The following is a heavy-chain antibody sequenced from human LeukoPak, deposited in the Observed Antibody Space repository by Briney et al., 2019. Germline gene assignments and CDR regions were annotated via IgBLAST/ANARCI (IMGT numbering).Heavy chain of an antibody. CDR2: IKQDGSEK. V-gene: IGHV3-7*01. J-gene: IGHJ4*02. Sequence: SGGSLRLSCAASGSIFSTYWMSWVRQAPGKGLEWVANIKQDGSEKYYVDSVKGRFTISRDNAKNSLFLQMNSLRFEDTAVYYCARFGGPMVRNFDFWGQGTLVTVSS. D-gene: IGHD3-10*01. CDR1: GSIFSTYW. CDR3: ARFGGPMVRNFDF.